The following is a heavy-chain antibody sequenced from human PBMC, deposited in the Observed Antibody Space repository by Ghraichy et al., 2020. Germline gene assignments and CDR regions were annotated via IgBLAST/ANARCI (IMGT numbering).Heavy chain of an antibody. Sequence: GESLNISCAASGFTFHKYCLSWVRQAPGKGLEWVSSISSTGSYIYYADSVKGRFTISRDNALQSLFLQMNSLRAEDTALYFCARDTTPYSASTGESFDVWGQATMVTVSS. CDR3: ARDTTPYSASTGESFDV. V-gene: IGHV3-21*01. CDR1: GFTFHKYC. J-gene: IGHJ3*01. CDR2: ISSTGSYI. D-gene: IGHD1-26*01.